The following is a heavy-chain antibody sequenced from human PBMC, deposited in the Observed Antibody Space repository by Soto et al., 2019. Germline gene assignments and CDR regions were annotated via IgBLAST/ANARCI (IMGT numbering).Heavy chain of an antibody. D-gene: IGHD2-2*01. Sequence: QVQLVQSGAEVKKPGASVKVSCKASGYTFISYYIHWVRQAPGQGLEWMGTINPRGGSATYAQSLQGRVTMTADTSTTTVYMELSSLRSEDRAVYYCARASPSSSVPGWVDPWGQGTLVTVSS. CDR1: GYTFISYY. CDR3: ARASPSSSVPGWVDP. CDR2: INPRGGSA. V-gene: IGHV1-46*04. J-gene: IGHJ5*02.